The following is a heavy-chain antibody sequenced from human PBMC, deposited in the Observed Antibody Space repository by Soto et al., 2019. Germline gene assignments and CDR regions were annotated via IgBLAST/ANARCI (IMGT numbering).Heavy chain of an antibody. CDR1: GFTFTNYA. J-gene: IGHJ4*02. V-gene: IGHV3-23*01. CDR2: VSGSGGST. CDR3: AKDLEGSGYDSGNDY. Sequence: EVQLLESGGDLVQPGGSLRLSCVASGFTFTNYAMSWVRQAPGKGLEWVSSVSGSGGSTYYPDSVKGRFTISRDSSKNTVYLQMNSLRADDTAVYYCAKDLEGSGYDSGNDYWGQGTLVTVSS. D-gene: IGHD5-12*01.